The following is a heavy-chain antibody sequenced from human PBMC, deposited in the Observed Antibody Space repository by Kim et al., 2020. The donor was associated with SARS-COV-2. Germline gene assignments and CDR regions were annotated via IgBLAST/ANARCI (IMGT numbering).Heavy chain of an antibody. CDR1: GFTFDDYA. CDR2: ITGDGGSR. Sequence: GGSLRLSCAASGFTFDDYAMHWVRQAPGKGLEWVSLITGDGGSRHYADSVKGRFTISRDNSKNSLYLQMNSLRTEDTALYYCAKDIGLGYCSSTDCYGFDYWGQVTLVTVSS. CDR3: AKDIGLGYCSSTDCYGFDY. J-gene: IGHJ4*02. V-gene: IGHV3-43*02. D-gene: IGHD2-2*01.